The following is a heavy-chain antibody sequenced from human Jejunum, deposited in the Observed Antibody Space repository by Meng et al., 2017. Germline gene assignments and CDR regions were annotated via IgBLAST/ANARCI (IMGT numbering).Heavy chain of an antibody. J-gene: IGHJ4*02. Sequence: VQLTQWGAGLLKPSETLSLTCAGYGGSFSGYYCGWIRQAPGKGLEWIGDIDHSGSTNYNPSLKNRVTISVDTSRNQISLNLNSVTAADTAVYYCARGGDPRAYYFDYWGQGNLVTVSS. CDR3: ARGGDPRAYYFDY. CDR2: IDHSGST. CDR1: GGSFSGYY. V-gene: IGHV4-34*01. D-gene: IGHD3-10*01.